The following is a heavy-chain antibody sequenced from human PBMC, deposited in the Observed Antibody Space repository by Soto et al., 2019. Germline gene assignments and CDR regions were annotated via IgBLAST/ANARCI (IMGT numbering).Heavy chain of an antibody. CDR3: ARGTLPPTAHITMVRGVIEALDI. J-gene: IGHJ3*02. CDR2: IYYSGST. D-gene: IGHD3-10*01. CDR1: GGSISSYY. Sequence: SETLSLTCTVSGGSISSYYWSWIRQPPGKGLEWIGYIYYSGSTNYNPYLKSRVTISVDTSKNQFSLELSSVTAADTAVYYCARGTLPPTAHITMVRGVIEALDIWGQGTMVTVSS. V-gene: IGHV4-59*01.